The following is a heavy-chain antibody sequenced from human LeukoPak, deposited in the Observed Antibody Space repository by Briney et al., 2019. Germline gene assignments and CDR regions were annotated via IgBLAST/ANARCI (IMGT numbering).Heavy chain of an antibody. CDR3: AATPPYGSGSYYNY. D-gene: IGHD3-10*01. J-gene: IGHJ4*02. CDR2: IWYDGSNK. Sequence: TGGSLRLSCAASGFTFSSYGMHWVRQAPGKGLEWVAVIWYDGSNKYYADSVKGRFTISRDNSKNTLYLQMNSLRAEDTAVYYCAATPPYGSGSYYNYWGQGTLVTVSS. CDR1: GFTFSSYG. V-gene: IGHV3-33*01.